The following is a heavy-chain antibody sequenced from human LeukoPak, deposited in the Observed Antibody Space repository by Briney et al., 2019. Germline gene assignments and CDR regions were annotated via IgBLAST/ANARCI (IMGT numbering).Heavy chain of an antibody. D-gene: IGHD5-18*01. CDR1: GGSISSYY. CDR3: ARPVDTADYFDY. J-gene: IGHJ4*02. V-gene: IGHV4-59*08. Sequence: PSETLSLTCTVSGGSISSYYWSWIRQPPGKGLEWIGYIYYSGSTNYNPSLKSRVTISVDTSKNQFSLKLSSVTAADTAVYYCARPVDTADYFDYWGQGTLVTVSS. CDR2: IYYSGST.